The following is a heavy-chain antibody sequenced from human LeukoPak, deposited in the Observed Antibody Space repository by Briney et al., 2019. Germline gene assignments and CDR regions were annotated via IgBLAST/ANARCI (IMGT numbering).Heavy chain of an antibody. Sequence: GGSLRLSCAASGFTFSSYAMHWVRQAPGKGLEYVSAISSNGGSTYYANSVKGRFTISRDNSKNTLYLQMGSLRAEDMAVYYCAREGYRGAFDIWGQGTMVTVSS. V-gene: IGHV3-64*01. D-gene: IGHD1-1*01. CDR3: AREGYRGAFDI. CDR1: GFTFSSYA. CDR2: ISSNGGST. J-gene: IGHJ3*02.